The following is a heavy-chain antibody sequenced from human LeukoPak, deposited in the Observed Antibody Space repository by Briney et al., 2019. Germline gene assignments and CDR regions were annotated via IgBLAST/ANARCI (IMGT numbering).Heavy chain of an antibody. Sequence: GGSLRLSCAASGFTFSSYAMHWVRQAPGKGLEWVAIISSDGSSKYYADSVKGRFTISRDNSKDTLYLQMNSLNSEDTAMYYCAKAWGYYASGTYYNRIPDRWGQGTLVTVSS. CDR1: GFTFSSYA. CDR2: ISSDGSSK. J-gene: IGHJ5*02. D-gene: IGHD3-10*01. V-gene: IGHV3-30*04. CDR3: AKAWGYYASGTYYNRIPDR.